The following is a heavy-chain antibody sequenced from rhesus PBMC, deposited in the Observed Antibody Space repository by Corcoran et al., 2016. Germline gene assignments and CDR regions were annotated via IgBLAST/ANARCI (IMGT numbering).Heavy chain of an antibody. CDR1: GYTFTTYA. J-gene: IGHJ4*01. Sequence: QVQLVQSGAEVKQPGASVKVSCKASGYTFTTYALHWVRQAHGQGLEWMGWINTDTGNPTYAQGFKARFTFSLDTSITTAYLQISSLKAEDTAVYYCARSHFAPGFDYWGQGVLVTVSS. CDR3: ARSHFAPGFDY. V-gene: IGHV7-114*01. D-gene: IGHD3S6*01. CDR2: INTDTGNP.